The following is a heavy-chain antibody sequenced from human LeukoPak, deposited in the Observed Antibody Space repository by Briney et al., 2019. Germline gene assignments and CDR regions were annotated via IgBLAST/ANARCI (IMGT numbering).Heavy chain of an antibody. CDR1: GGSINCYY. CDR2: IYYSGST. V-gene: IGHV4-59*08. J-gene: IGHJ4*02. Sequence: SETPSLNCTVSGGSINCYYWRWLPQPPGEGPEWIGYIYYSGSTNYNPSLKSGVTISVDTSKNQFSLKLSSVTAADTAVYYCARVYSSCFPLYWGQGTLVTVSS. CDR3: ARVYSSCFPLY. D-gene: IGHD6-6*01.